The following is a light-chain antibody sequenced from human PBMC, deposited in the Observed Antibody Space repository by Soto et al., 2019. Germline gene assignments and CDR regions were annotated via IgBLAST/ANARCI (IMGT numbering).Light chain of an antibody. Sequence: VIWMTQSPSFLSASTGDRVTITCRISQDISSYLAWYQQKPGKAPDLLIYAASTLQSGVPSRFSGSGSGTDFTLTISYVESEDFATYYCQQYYNFPWTFGQGTKVDIK. V-gene: IGKV1D-8*01. CDR3: QQYYNFPWT. CDR1: QDISSY. J-gene: IGKJ1*01. CDR2: AAS.